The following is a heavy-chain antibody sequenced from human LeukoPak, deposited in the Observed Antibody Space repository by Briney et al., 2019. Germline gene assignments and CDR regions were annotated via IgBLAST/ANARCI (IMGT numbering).Heavy chain of an antibody. D-gene: IGHD3-10*01. CDR1: GGSISSYY. Sequence: SETLSLTCTVSGGSISSYYWSWIRQPPGKGLEWIGYNYYSGSTNYNPSLKSRVTISVDTSKNQFSLKLSSVTAADTAVYYCARYGSGSYYSFDYWGQGTLVTVSS. CDR3: ARYGSGSYYSFDY. J-gene: IGHJ4*02. CDR2: NYYSGST. V-gene: IGHV4-59*01.